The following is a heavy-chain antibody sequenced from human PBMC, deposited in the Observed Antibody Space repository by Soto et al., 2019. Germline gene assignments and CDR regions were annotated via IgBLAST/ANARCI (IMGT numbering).Heavy chain of an antibody. CDR2: ISGSDGTT. V-gene: IGHV3-23*01. Sequence: GGSLRLSCAASGFTFSSYAMNWVRQAPGQGLEWVSFISGSDGTTYYADSVKGRFTISRDKSKSTLFLQMDSLRAEDTAMYYCAKDPPSSSSNSSDIWGQGTMVTVSS. CDR3: AKDPPSSSSNSSDI. CDR1: GFTFSSYA. J-gene: IGHJ3*02. D-gene: IGHD2-2*01.